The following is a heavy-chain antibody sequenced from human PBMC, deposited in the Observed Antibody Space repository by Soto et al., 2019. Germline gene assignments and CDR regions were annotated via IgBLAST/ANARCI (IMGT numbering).Heavy chain of an antibody. CDR3: ARDRTDAPLPYGMDV. D-gene: IGHD1-1*01. Sequence: QVQLQESGPGLVKPSQTLSLTCTVSGGSISSGGYYWSWIRQHPGKGLEWIGYIYYSGSTYYNPSLKSRVTISVDTSKNQFSLKLSSVTAADTAVYYCARDRTDAPLPYGMDVWGQGTTVTVSS. J-gene: IGHJ6*02. V-gene: IGHV4-31*03. CDR1: GGSISSGGYY. CDR2: IYYSGST.